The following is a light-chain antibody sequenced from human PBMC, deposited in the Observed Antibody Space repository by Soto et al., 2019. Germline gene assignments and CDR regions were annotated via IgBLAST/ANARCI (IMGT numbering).Light chain of an antibody. Sequence: IVLTQSPLSLPVALGQPASISCRSNQSLVHSDGNTYLNWFQQRPGQSPRRLIYKVSNRDSGVPDRFSGSGSGTDFTLSISRVETDDVGVYYCMQGISFTFGQGTKVDIK. J-gene: IGKJ1*01. CDR3: MQGISFT. CDR1: QSLVHSDGNTY. CDR2: KVS. V-gene: IGKV2-30*02.